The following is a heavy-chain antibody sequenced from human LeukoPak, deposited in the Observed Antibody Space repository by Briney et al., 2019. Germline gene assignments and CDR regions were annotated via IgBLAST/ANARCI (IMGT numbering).Heavy chain of an antibody. D-gene: IGHD6-19*01. CDR2: ISTSEST. J-gene: IGHJ4*02. CDR3: ARAWQWLPLDY. V-gene: IGHV4-4*07. Sequence: SETLSLTCTVSGDSISSYYWSWIRQPAGKGLEWIGRISTSESTNYNPSLKSRVTMSVDTSKNQFSLKLSSVTAADTAVYYCARAWQWLPLDYWGQGTLVTVSS. CDR1: GDSISSYY.